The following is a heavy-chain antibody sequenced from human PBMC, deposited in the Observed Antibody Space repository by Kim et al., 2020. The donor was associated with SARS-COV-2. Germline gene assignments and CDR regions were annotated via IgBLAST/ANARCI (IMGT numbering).Heavy chain of an antibody. Sequence: SETLSLTCTVSGDSFSSGYYYWSWIRQPPGKGLEWIGYIYDSGNTNYNPSLKSRVTISADTSENQFSLNLRSVTAADTAIYYCTRGSPPMFWGQGTTVTVSS. V-gene: IGHV4-30-4*01. CDR2: IYDSGNT. J-gene: IGHJ6*02. D-gene: IGHD3-10*02. CDR3: TRGSPPMF. CDR1: GDSFSSGYYY.